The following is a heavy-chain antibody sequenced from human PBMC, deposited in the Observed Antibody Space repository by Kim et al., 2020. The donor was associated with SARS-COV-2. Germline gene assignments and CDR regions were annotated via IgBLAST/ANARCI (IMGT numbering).Heavy chain of an antibody. CDR2: ISSSSSYI. Sequence: GGSLRLSCAASGFTFSSYSMNWVRQAPGKGLEWVSSISSSSSYIYYADSVKGRFTISRDNAKNSLYRQMNSLRAEDTAVYYCARDAVLLWFGELRDYYGMDVWGQGTTVTVSS. CDR3: ARDAVLLWFGELRDYYGMDV. D-gene: IGHD3-10*01. J-gene: IGHJ6*02. V-gene: IGHV3-21*01. CDR1: GFTFSSYS.